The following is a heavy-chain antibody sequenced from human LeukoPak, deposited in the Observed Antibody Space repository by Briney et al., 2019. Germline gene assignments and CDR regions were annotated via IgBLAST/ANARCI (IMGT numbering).Heavy chain of an antibody. CDR2: INPNSGVT. D-gene: IGHD1-26*01. J-gene: IGHJ4*02. V-gene: IGHV1-2*02. CDR3: ARALGGSYFPDY. Sequence: ASVKVSCKASGYTFSGFYIHWVRQAPGQGLEWMGWINPNSGVTNYAQKLQGRVTITRDTSIDTAYMQLSRLRSDDTAVYYCARALGGSYFPDYWGQGTLVTVSS. CDR1: GYTFSGFY.